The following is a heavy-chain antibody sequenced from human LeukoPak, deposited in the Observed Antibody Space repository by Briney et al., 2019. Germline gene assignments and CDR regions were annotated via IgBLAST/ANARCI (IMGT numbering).Heavy chain of an antibody. V-gene: IGHV3-74*01. CDR1: GFTFISYA. J-gene: IGHJ4*02. CDR2: INTDGDIT. Sequence: PGGSLRLSCAASGFTFISYAISWVRQAPGKGLAWVADINTDGDITRYADSLKGRCTISRDNAKNTLYLQINSQRNEDTSIYCRARGGVQTVDYWGQGTLVTVSS. CDR3: ARGGVQTVDY. D-gene: IGHD1-26*01.